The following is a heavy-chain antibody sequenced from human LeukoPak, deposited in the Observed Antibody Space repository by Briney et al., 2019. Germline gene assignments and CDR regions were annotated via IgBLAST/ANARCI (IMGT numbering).Heavy chain of an antibody. CDR1: GGSISSSSYY. V-gene: IGHV4-39*01. J-gene: IGHJ4*02. D-gene: IGHD3/OR15-3a*01. Sequence: SETLSLTCTVSGGSISSSSYYWGWIRQPPGKGLEWIGSIYYSGSTYYNPSLKSRVTISVDTSKNQFSLKLSSVTAADTAVYYCARLGGLDPNSFDYWGQGTLVTVSS. CDR2: IYYSGST. CDR3: ARLGGLDPNSFDY.